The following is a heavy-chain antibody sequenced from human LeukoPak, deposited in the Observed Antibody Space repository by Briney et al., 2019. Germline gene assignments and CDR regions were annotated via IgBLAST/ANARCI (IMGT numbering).Heavy chain of an antibody. D-gene: IGHD3-10*01. Sequence: PGGSLRLSCAASGFTFSSYAMSWVRQAPGKGLEWVSAVSGSAGSTYYADSVKGRFTISRDNAKNSLYLHMNSLRADDTALYFCTRPYYSSSGSCPYWGQGTLVTVSS. V-gene: IGHV3-23*01. CDR1: GFTFSSYA. CDR2: VSGSAGST. CDR3: TRPYYSSSGSCPY. J-gene: IGHJ4*02.